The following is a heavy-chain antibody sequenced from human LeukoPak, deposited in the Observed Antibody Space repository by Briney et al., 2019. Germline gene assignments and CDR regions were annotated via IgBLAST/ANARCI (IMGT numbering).Heavy chain of an antibody. J-gene: IGHJ3*02. CDR2: INSDGSYT. CDR1: GFTFSTYW. CDR3: ATELRESGASSRHAFDI. Sequence: PGGSLRLSCTASGFTFSTYWMHWVRQAPGKGLVWVSLINSDGSYTDFADSVKGRFTISRDNAQSTLYLQMNSLRVEDTAVYYCATELRESGASSRHAFDIWGQGTVVSVSS. D-gene: IGHD2-15*01. V-gene: IGHV3-74*01.